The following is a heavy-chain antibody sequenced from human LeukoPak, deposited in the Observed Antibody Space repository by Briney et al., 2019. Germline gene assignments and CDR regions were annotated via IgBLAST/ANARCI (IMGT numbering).Heavy chain of an antibody. CDR2: IYYSGST. D-gene: IGHD3-9*01. CDR3: ARESPRYDILTGYWFAFDI. Sequence: PSETLSLTCTVSGGSISRGGYYWSWIRQHPGKGLEWIGYIYYSGSTYYNPSLKRRVTISVDTSKNQFSLKLSSVTAADTAVYYCARESPRYDILTGYWFAFDIWGQGTMVTVSS. J-gene: IGHJ3*02. CDR1: GGSISRGGYY. V-gene: IGHV4-31*03.